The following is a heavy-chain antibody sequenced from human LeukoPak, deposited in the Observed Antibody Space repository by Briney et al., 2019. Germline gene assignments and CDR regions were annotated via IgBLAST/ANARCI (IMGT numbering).Heavy chain of an antibody. V-gene: IGHV3-20*04. D-gene: IGHD4-17*01. Sequence: PGGSLRLSCAVSGFSFNTYGMHWVRQAPGKGLEWVSGINWNGDSTGYTDSVKGRFTISRDNAKNSLYLQMNSLRAEDTALYYCAREIVTTDNYYYMDVWGKGTTVTISS. J-gene: IGHJ6*03. CDR2: INWNGDST. CDR1: GFSFNTYG. CDR3: AREIVTTDNYYYMDV.